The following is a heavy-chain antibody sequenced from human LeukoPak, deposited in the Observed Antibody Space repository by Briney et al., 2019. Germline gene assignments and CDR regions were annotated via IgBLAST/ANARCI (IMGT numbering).Heavy chain of an antibody. V-gene: IGHV3-53*01. D-gene: IGHD1-1*01. Sequence: GGSLRLSCTASGFTFSSYAMNWVRQAPGKGLEWVSVIYSGGSTYFADSVKGRFTITRDNSKNTVFLQMNSLRAEDTAVYYCARDSETETGWYYYGMDVWGQGTTVTVSS. J-gene: IGHJ6*02. CDR2: IYSGGST. CDR3: ARDSETETGWYYYGMDV. CDR1: GFTFSSYA.